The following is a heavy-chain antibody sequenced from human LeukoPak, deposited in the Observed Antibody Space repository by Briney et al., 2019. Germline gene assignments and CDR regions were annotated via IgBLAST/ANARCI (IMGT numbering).Heavy chain of an antibody. CDR2: ITAYNGNT. D-gene: IGHD3-22*01. V-gene: IGHV1-18*01. CDR1: GYTFTSYG. Sequence: TVKLSCKASGYTFTSYGISWVPQAPGQGLEWRGWITAYNGNTNYAQKLQGRVSMTTDTSTSTAYMELRSLRADDTAVYYCARVRGYYDSSGPRDYWGQGTLVTVSS. J-gene: IGHJ4*02. CDR3: ARVRGYYDSSGPRDY.